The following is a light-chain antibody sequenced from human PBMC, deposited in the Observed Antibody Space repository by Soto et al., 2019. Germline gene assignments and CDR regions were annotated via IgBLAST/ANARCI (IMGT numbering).Light chain of an antibody. CDR1: PSVTNY. J-gene: IGKJ5*01. CDR3: QQRNIWPPVT. CDR2: GAF. V-gene: IGKV3-11*01. Sequence: EIVLTQSPATMYFSPGERATLSCRASPSVTNYLAWYQQKPGQPPRLHIYGAFHRAAGIPARFSGSGSGTDFTLTISSLEPEDSAVYYCQQRNIWPPVTFGQGTRLEIK.